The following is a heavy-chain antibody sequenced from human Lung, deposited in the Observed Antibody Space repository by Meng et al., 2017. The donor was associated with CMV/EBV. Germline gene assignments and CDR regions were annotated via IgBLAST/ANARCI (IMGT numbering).Heavy chain of an antibody. J-gene: IGHJ4*02. CDR2: ISCYNGDT. CDR3: ARDPSNTSGRYAYFDY. D-gene: IGHD6-19*01. CDR1: GYTFTNHG. V-gene: IGHV1-18*01. Sequence: QVQLVASGGGVKKPGASVRVSCKASGYTFTNHGISWIRQAPGQGLEWMGWISCYNGDTNYAQKLQGRVTMTTDTSTNTAYMDLRGLRSDDTAVYYCARDPSNTSGRYAYFDYWGQGTLVTVSS.